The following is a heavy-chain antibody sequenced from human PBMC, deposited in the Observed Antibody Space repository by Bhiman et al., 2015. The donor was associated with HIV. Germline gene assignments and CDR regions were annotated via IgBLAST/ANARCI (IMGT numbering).Heavy chain of an antibody. V-gene: IGHV3-30-3*01. D-gene: IGHD1-14*01. CDR3: ARDLGPGNAPWYIDY. Sequence: QVQLVESGGGVVQPGRSLRLSCAASGFTFSSYAMHWVRQAPGKGLEWVAVISYDGSNKYYADSVKGRFTISRDNSKNTLYLQMNSLRAEDTAVYYCARDLGPGNAPWYIDYWGQGTLVSVSS. CDR1: GFTFSSYA. CDR2: ISYDGSNK. J-gene: IGHJ4*02.